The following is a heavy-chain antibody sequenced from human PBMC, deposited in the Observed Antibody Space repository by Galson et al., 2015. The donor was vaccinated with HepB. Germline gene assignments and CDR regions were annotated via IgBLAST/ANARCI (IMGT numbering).Heavy chain of an antibody. J-gene: IGHJ3*02. CDR1: GFTFSSYA. CDR3: AKDPNYSYGFFGAFDI. Sequence: SLRLSCAASGFTFSSYAMSWVRQAPGKGLEWVSAISGSGGSTYYADSVKGRFTISRDNSKNTLYLQMNSLRAEDTAVYYCAKDPNYSYGFFGAFDIWGQGTMVTVSS. V-gene: IGHV3-23*01. CDR2: ISGSGGST. D-gene: IGHD5-18*01.